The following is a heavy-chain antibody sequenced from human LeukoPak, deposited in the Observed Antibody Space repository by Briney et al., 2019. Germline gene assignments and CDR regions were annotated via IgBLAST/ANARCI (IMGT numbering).Heavy chain of an antibody. Sequence: GGSLRLSCAASGFTFSSYEMNWVRQAPGKGLEWVSYISSSGSTIYYADSVKGRFTISRDNAKNSLYLQMNSLRAEDTAVYYCARGEVGYSYGHGYWGQGTLVTVSS. CDR1: GFTFSSYE. D-gene: IGHD5-18*01. CDR3: ARGEVGYSYGHGY. CDR2: ISSSGSTI. J-gene: IGHJ4*02. V-gene: IGHV3-48*03.